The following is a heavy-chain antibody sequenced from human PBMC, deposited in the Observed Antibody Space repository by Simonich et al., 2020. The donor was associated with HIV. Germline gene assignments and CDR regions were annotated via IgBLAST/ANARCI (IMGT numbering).Heavy chain of an antibody. V-gene: IGHV4-34*01. CDR1: GGSYSGDY. D-gene: IGHD3-3*01. J-gene: IGHJ4*02. Sequence: QVQLQQWGAGLLKPSETLYLTCAVYGGSYSGDYWSWIRQPPGKGLEWIGEINHRGSTNYKSSLNSRATISVDKSNNQFSLKLSSVTAADTAIYYCARRDRELILYFDYWGQGNLVTVSS. CDR2: INHRGST. CDR3: ARRDRELILYFDY.